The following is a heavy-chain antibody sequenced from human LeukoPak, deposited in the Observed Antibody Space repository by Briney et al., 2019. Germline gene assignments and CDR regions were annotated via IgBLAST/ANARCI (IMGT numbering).Heavy chain of an antibody. CDR1: GYSFTNYW. CDR2: IYPGDSDT. V-gene: IGHV5-51*07. D-gene: IGHD4-23*01. CDR3: ARQGLRDDYGGNTYLQH. Sequence: GESLKISCKGSGYSFTNYWIGWVHQMPGKGLEWMGIIYPGDSDTRYSPSFQGQVTFSADKSINTAYLQWSSLKASDTAIYYCARQGLRDDYGGNTYLQHWGQGTLVTVSS. J-gene: IGHJ1*01.